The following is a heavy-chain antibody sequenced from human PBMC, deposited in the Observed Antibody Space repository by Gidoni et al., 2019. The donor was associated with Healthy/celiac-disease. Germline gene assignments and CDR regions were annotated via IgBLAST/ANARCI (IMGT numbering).Heavy chain of an antibody. D-gene: IGHD3-22*01. CDR3: ARGGDSSGYYSDAFDI. J-gene: IGHJ3*02. CDR2: ISSSSSYI. CDR1: GFPFSSYS. V-gene: IGHV3-21*01. Sequence: EVQLVESGGGLVKPGGSLRLSCAASGFPFSSYSMNWVRQAPGKGLEWFSSISSSSSYIYYADSVKGRFTISRDNAKNSLYLQMNSLRAEDTAVYYCARGGDSSGYYSDAFDIWGQGTMVTISS.